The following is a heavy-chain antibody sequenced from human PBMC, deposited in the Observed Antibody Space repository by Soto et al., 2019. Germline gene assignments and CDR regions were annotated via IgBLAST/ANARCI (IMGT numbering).Heavy chain of an antibody. D-gene: IGHD3-22*01. CDR1: GFTFSAYA. J-gene: IGHJ4*02. CDR3: ARGEGGYYFGSSGYYYYPY. CDR2: ISYDGSNQ. V-gene: IGHV3-30-3*01. Sequence: GGSLRLSCAASGFTFSAYAMHWVRQAPGKGLEWVAVISYDGSNQYYADSAKGRFTISRDNSKNTLSLQMNSLSAEDTAVYYCARGEGGYYFGSSGYYYYPYWGQGTQVTVSS.